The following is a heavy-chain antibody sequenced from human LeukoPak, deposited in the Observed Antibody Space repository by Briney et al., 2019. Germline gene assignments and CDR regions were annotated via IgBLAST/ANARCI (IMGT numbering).Heavy chain of an antibody. D-gene: IGHD2-2*01. V-gene: IGHV3-48*01. CDR2: ISSSSSTI. J-gene: IGHJ1*01. CDR1: GFTFSSYS. Sequence: GGSLRLSCAASGFTFSSYSMNWVRQAPGKGLEWVSYISSSSSTIYYADSVKGRFTISRDNAKNSLYLQMNSLRAEDTAVYYCARLGEVGSREYFKHWGQGTLVTVTS. CDR3: ARLGEVGSREYFKH.